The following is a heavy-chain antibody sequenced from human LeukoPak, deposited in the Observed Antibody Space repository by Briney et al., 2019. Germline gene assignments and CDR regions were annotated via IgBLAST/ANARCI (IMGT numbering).Heavy chain of an antibody. V-gene: IGHV3-74*01. J-gene: IGHJ3*02. CDR2: INSDGSST. CDR3: ARGGSSGWYRGLNAFDI. Sequence: GGSLRLSCAASGFTFSSYWMHWVRQAPGKGLVWVSRINSDGSSTSYADSVKGRFTISRDNAKNTLYLQMNSLRAEDTAVYYCARGGSSGWYRGLNAFDIWGQGTMVTVSS. D-gene: IGHD6-19*01. CDR1: GFTFSSYW.